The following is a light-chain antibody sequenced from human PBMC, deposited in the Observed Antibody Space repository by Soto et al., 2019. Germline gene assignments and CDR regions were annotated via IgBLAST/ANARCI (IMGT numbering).Light chain of an antibody. CDR3: QQSYSTPWT. V-gene: IGKV1-39*01. Sequence: DIQMTQSPSSLSGSVEDRVILTCRASQSISNHLNWYQQKPGKAPKLLIYAASSLQSGVPSRFSGSGSGTDFTLTISSLQPEDFATYYCQQSYSTPWTFGQGTKVDIK. CDR2: AAS. J-gene: IGKJ1*01. CDR1: QSISNH.